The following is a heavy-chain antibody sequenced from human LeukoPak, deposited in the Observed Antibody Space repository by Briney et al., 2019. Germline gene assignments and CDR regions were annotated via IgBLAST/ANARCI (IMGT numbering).Heavy chain of an antibody. D-gene: IGHD1-1*01. CDR1: GGSISSGGYY. CDR3: AREGTNWFDP. Sequence: SQTLSLTCTVSGGSISSGGYYWSWIRQHPGKGLEWIGYIYYSGSTYYNPSLKSRVTILVDTSKNQFSLKLSSVTAADTAVYYCAREGTNWFDPWGQGTLVTVSS. CDR2: IYYSGST. V-gene: IGHV4-31*03. J-gene: IGHJ5*02.